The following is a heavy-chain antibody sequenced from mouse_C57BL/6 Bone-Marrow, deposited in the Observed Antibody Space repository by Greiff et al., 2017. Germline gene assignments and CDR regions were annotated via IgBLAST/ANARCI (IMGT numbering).Heavy chain of an antibody. CDR3: ARQGYD. CDR2: ISNGGGST. Sequence: EVKLVESGGGLVQPGGSLQLSCAASGFPFSDYCMYLVRQPPEKWLEWVAYISNGGGSTYYPDTVKGRFTISRDNAKNTLYLQMSRLKSEDTAMYYCARQGYDWGQGTSVTVSS. D-gene: IGHD3-1*01. CDR1: GFPFSDYC. V-gene: IGHV5-12*01. J-gene: IGHJ4*01.